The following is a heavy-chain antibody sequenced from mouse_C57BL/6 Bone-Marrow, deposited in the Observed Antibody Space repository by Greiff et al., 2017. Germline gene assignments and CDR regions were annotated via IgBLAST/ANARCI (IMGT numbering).Heavy chain of an antibody. J-gene: IGHJ4*01. CDR1: GYTFTSYW. CDR3: ARDYYGSSYGDYAMDY. CDR2: IDPNSGGT. V-gene: IGHV1-72*01. D-gene: IGHD1-1*01. Sequence: QVQLQQPGAELVKPGASVKLSCKASGYTFTSYWMHWVKQRPGRGLEWIGRIDPNSGGTKYNEKFKSKATLTVDKPSSTAYMQLSSLTSEYSAVYYCARDYYGSSYGDYAMDYWGQGTSVTVSS.